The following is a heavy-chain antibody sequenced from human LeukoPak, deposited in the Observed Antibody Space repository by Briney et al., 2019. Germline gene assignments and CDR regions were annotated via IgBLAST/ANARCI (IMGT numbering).Heavy chain of an antibody. D-gene: IGHD2-21*02. V-gene: IGHV4-59*01. Sequence: PSETLSLTCTVSGGSIGTNYWSWIRQPPGKGLEWIGYIYYDGSTDYNPSLKSRVTISEDTSKNQFSLRLSSVTAADTAVYYCARKRPLLYYFDYWGQGTLVTLSS. CDR3: ARKRPLLYYFDY. CDR1: GGSIGTNY. CDR2: IYYDGST. J-gene: IGHJ4*02.